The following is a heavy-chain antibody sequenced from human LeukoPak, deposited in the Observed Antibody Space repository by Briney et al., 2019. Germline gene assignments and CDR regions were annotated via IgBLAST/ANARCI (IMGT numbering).Heavy chain of an antibody. Sequence: MPSETLSLTCTVSGGSISSYYWSWIRQPPGKGLEWIGYIYYSGSTNYTPSLKSRVTISVDTSKNQFSLKLSSVTAADTAVYYCARIGHEDYYFDYWGQGTLVTVSS. J-gene: IGHJ4*02. CDR1: GGSISSYY. V-gene: IGHV4-59*01. CDR3: ARIGHEDYYFDY. CDR2: IYYSGST.